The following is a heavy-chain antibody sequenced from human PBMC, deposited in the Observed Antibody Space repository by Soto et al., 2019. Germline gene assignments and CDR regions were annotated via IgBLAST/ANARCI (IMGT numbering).Heavy chain of an antibody. CDR2: ISYDGSNK. Sequence: QLQLVESGGGVVQPGRSLRLSCAASGFTFSSYGIHWVRQAPGKGLEWVAVISYDGSNKYYADSVKGRFTISRDNSKNTLYLQMNSLRAEDTAVYYCAKVYYDILTGMFDYWGQGTLVTVSS. CDR3: AKVYYDILTGMFDY. D-gene: IGHD3-9*01. J-gene: IGHJ4*02. CDR1: GFTFSSYG. V-gene: IGHV3-30*18.